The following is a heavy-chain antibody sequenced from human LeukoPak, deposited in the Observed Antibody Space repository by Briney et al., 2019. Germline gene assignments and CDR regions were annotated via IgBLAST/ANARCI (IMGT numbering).Heavy chain of an antibody. CDR2: ISAYNGNA. J-gene: IGHJ3*02. V-gene: IGHV1-18*04. Sequence: ASVKVSCKASGYTFTGYYMHWVRQAPGQGLEWMGWISAYNGNANYAQKLQGRVTMTTDTSTSTAYMELRSLRSDDTAVYYCATSAMVNNDAFDIWGQGTMVTVSS. CDR1: GYTFTGYY. CDR3: ATSAMVNNDAFDI. D-gene: IGHD5-18*01.